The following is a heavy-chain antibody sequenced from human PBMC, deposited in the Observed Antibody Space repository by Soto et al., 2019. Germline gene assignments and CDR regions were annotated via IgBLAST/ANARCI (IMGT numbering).Heavy chain of an antibody. D-gene: IGHD6-19*01. J-gene: IGHJ4*02. CDR3: ARADTAGSGWYGLGY. V-gene: IGHV1-2*04. CDR1: VYTFTGYY. Sequence: ASVKVSCKASVYTFTGYYMHWVRQAPGQGLEWMGWINPNSGGTNYAQKFQGWVTMTRDTSISTAYMELSRLRSDDTAVYYCARADTAGSGWYGLGYWGQGTLVTVSS. CDR2: INPNSGGT.